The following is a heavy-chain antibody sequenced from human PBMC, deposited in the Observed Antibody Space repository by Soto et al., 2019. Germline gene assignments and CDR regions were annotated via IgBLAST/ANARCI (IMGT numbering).Heavy chain of an antibody. Sequence: QVQLVESGGGVVQPGRSLRLSCEASGFPFSSYGMHWVRQAPGKGLDWVAVIWYDGTKKDYADSVKGRFTISRDNSKNTLYLQMDRLRADDTAVYYCASSINWGQGTLVTVSS. J-gene: IGHJ4*02. V-gene: IGHV3-33*01. CDR1: GFPFSSYG. CDR2: IWYDGTKK. CDR3: ASSIN.